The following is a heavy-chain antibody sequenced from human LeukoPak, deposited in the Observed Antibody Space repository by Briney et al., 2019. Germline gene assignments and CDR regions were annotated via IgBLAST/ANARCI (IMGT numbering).Heavy chain of an antibody. CDR2: INPNSGGT. CDR3: AKGRALWYDYFDY. V-gene: IGHV1-2*02. D-gene: IGHD5-18*01. Sequence: GASVKVSCKASGYTFTSYYMHWVRQAPGQGLEWMGWINPNSGGTNYEQKFQGRVTMTRDTSISTAYMELRSLRSDDTAVYYCAKGRALWYDYFDYWGQGTLVTVSS. CDR1: GYTFTSYY. J-gene: IGHJ4*02.